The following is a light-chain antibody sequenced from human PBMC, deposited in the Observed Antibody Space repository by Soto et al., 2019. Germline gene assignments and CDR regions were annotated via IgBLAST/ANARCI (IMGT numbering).Light chain of an antibody. CDR3: QSYDSSLSGYV. CDR2: GNT. V-gene: IGLV1-40*01. Sequence: QSALAQPPPVSGAPGQRITISCTGSSSNIGAGYPVHWYQQLPGTAPKLLIFGNTIRPSGVPDRFSGSRSGLAITGLQAEDEADYYCQSYDSSLSGYVFGTGTKVTVL. CDR1: SSNIGAGYP. J-gene: IGLJ1*01.